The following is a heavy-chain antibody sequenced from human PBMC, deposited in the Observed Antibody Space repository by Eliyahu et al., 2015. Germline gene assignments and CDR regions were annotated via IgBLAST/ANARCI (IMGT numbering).Heavy chain of an antibody. CDR2: ISYDGSNK. Sequence: QVQLVESGGGVVQPGRSLRLSCXASGFTFSSYGMHWVRQAPGKGLEWVAVISYDGSNKYYADSVKGRFTISRDNSKNTLYLQMNSLRAEDTAVYYCAKEPRLVEDVSAPDYWGQGTLVTVSS. V-gene: IGHV3-30*18. D-gene: IGHD6-19*01. J-gene: IGHJ4*02. CDR1: GFTFSSYG. CDR3: AKEPRLVEDVSAPDY.